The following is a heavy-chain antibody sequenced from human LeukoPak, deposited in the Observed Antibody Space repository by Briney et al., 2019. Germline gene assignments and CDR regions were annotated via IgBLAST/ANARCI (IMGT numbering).Heavy chain of an antibody. CDR2: INPSGGST. Sequence: ASVKVSCKASGYTFTSYYMHWVRQAPGQGLEWMGIINPSGGSTSYAQKFQGRVTMTRDMSTSTVYMELSSLRSEDTAVYYCASAPWFGELQIDYWGQGTLVTVSS. D-gene: IGHD3-10*01. CDR1: GYTFTSYY. V-gene: IGHV1-46*01. CDR3: ASAPWFGELQIDY. J-gene: IGHJ4*02.